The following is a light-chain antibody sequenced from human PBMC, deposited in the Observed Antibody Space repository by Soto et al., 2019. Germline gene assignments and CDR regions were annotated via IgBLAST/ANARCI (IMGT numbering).Light chain of an antibody. J-gene: IGLJ1*01. CDR2: DVR. CDR1: SSDVGAYKY. Sequence: QSLLTQPSPLSGSPGQSITLSLPGNSSDVGAYKYVSWFQHPPGNAPQTLNYDVRKPPPGGSNPLSGPKACQTAPPALPWLQAEDEADYYCSSYTSSSTYVFGTGTKVTVL. CDR3: SSYTSSSTYV. V-gene: IGLV2-14*03.